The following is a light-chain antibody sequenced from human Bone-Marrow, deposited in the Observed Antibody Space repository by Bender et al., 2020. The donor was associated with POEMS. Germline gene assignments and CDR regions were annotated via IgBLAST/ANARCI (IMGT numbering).Light chain of an antibody. V-gene: IGLV6-57*01. J-gene: IGLJ3*02. CDR2: EYN. CDR3: QSHDSSDQRG. CDR1: SGSIASNN. Sequence: NFVLTQPHSMSESPGKTVTISCTRSSGSIASNNVQWFQQRPGSSPTTVIYEYNQRPSGVPDRFSGSIDYSSNSASLTIPGLKTEDEAEYYCQSHDSSDQRGFGGGTKLTVL.